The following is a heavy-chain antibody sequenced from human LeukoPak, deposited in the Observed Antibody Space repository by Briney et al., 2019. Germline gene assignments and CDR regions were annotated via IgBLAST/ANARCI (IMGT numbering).Heavy chain of an antibody. D-gene: IGHD3-9*01. CDR2: ISAYNGNT. CDR3: ARLLGYDILTGYYTSFDY. CDR1: GYTFTSYG. V-gene: IGHV1-18*01. Sequence: GASVKVSCKASGYTFTSYGISWVRQAPGQGLEWMGWISAYNGNTNYAQKLQGRVTMTTDTSTSTAYMELRSLRSDDTAVYYCARLLGYDILTGYYTSFDYWGQGTLVTVSS. J-gene: IGHJ4*02.